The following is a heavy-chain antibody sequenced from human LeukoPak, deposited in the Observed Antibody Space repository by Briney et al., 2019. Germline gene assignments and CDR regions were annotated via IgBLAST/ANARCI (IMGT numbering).Heavy chain of an antibody. J-gene: IGHJ1*01. CDR1: VFTFSSYW. V-gene: IGHV3-74*01. CDR3: AKEYYYDSSGYYNGIKYFQP. CDR2: INGDGSST. D-gene: IGHD3-22*01. Sequence: GGSLSLSCAASVFTFSSYWKHWVRQASGKGLVWVSRINGDGSSTSYADSVKGRFTISRDNAKNTLYLQMNSLSAEDRAVYYCAKEYYYDSSGYYNGIKYFQPWGQGTLVTVSS.